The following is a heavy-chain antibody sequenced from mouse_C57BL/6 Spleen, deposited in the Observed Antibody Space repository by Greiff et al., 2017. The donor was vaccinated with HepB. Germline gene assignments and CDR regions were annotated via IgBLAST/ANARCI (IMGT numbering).Heavy chain of an antibody. D-gene: IGHD4-1*02. CDR2: ISYDGSN. V-gene: IGHV3-6*01. J-gene: IGHJ4*01. CDR3: ARDNWDGPYAMDY. Sequence: EVKLQESGPGLVKPSQSLSLTCSVTGYSITSGYYWNWIRQFPGNKLAWMGYISYDGSNNYNPSLKNRISITRDTSKNQFFLKLNSVTTEDTATYYCARDNWDGPYAMDYWGQGTSVTVSS. CDR1: GYSITSGYY.